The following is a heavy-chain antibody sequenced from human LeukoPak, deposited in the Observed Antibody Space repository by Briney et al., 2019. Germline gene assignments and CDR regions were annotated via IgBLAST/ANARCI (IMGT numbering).Heavy chain of an antibody. Sequence: PSETLSLTRTVSRGSISSYYWSWIRQPAGKGLEWIWRIYTSGSTNYNPSLTSRVTMSVDTSKNQFSLKLSSVTAADTAVYYCARDGGYGDYDDYFDYWGQGTLVTVSS. V-gene: IGHV4-4*07. CDR1: RGSISSYY. J-gene: IGHJ4*02. D-gene: IGHD4-17*01. CDR2: IYTSGST. CDR3: ARDGGYGDYDDYFDY.